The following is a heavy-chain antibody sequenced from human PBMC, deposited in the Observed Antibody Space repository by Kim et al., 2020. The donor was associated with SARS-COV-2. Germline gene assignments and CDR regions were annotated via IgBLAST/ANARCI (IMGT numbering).Heavy chain of an antibody. CDR1: GFTFGDYA. J-gene: IGHJ6*02. V-gene: IGHV3-49*03. CDR3: TREYDGDYYGSELRGEYYYYYGMDV. CDR2: IRSKAYGGTT. Sequence: GGSLRLSCTASGFTFGDYAMSWFRQAPGKGLEWVGFIRSKAYGGTTEYAASVKGRFTISRDDSKSIAYLQMNSLKTEDTAVYYCTREYDGDYYGSELRGEYYYYYGMDVWGQGTTVTVSS. D-gene: IGHD3-10*01.